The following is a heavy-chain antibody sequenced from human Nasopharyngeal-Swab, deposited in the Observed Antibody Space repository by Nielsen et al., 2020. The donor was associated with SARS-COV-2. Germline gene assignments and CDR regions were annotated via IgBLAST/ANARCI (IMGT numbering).Heavy chain of an antibody. Sequence: WIRQPPGKGLEWISYISGKSTYTSYAGSVKGRFTISRDNVKKSLYLQMNSLRAEDTAVYYCARETGDYWGQGILVTVSS. D-gene: IGHD1-14*01. CDR2: ISGKSTYT. V-gene: IGHV3-11*06. CDR3: ARETGDY. J-gene: IGHJ4*02.